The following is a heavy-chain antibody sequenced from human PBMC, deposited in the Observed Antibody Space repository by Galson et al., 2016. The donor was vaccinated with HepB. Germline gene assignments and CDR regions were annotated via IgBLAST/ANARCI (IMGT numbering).Heavy chain of an antibody. CDR1: GASVSSNRAA. V-gene: IGHV6-1*01. CDR2: TYFRSKRYH. J-gene: IGHJ4*02. D-gene: IGHD4-17*01. Sequence: CAISGASVSSNRAAWNWIRQSPSRGLEWLGRTYFRSKRYHGYAVSVKSRIAINPDSSQNQPSRHLSSVTPEDPAVYYCVRDLSPDYVFDFWGQGTLVTVSS. CDR3: VRDLSPDYVFDF.